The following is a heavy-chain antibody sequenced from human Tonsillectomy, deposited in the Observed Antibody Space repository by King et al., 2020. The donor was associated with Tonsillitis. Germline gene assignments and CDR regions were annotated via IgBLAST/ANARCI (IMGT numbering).Heavy chain of an antibody. CDR1: EFTFSSYA. Sequence: VQLVESGGGVVQPGRSLRLSCAASEFTFSSYAMHWVRQAPGKGLEWVAVISYDGSNKYYADSVKGRFTISRDNSKNTLYLQMNSLRAEDTAVYYCARRVGEWNYGMDVWGQGTTVTVSS. D-gene: IGHD1-26*01. CDR2: ISYDGSNK. CDR3: ARRVGEWNYGMDV. V-gene: IGHV3-30*04. J-gene: IGHJ6*02.